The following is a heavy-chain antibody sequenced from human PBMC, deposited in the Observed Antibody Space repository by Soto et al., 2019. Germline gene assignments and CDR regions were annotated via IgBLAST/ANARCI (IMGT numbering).Heavy chain of an antibody. CDR2: INPDSGGT. D-gene: IGHD1-26*01. J-gene: IGHJ4*02. CDR3: ARALSFGSGTFDY. Sequence: ASVKVSCKTSGYTFTAYYIHWVRQPPGQGLEWMGCINPDSGGTKYAQKFQGRVTMTRDTSITTAYMDLSSLRSDDTAFYYCARALSFGSGTFDYCGQGTLVTVSS. V-gene: IGHV1-2*02. CDR1: GYTFTAYY.